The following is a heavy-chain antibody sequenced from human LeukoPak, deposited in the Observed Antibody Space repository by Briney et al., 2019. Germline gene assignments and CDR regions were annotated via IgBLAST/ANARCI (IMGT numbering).Heavy chain of an antibody. Sequence: GASVKVSCKASGYTFTSYGISWVRQAPGQGLEWMRWISAYNGNTNYAQKLQGRVTMTTDTSTSTAYMELRSLRSDDTAVYYCARDRTYYYGSGSPDYWGQGTLVTVSS. D-gene: IGHD3-10*01. CDR2: ISAYNGNT. J-gene: IGHJ4*02. V-gene: IGHV1-18*01. CDR1: GYTFTSYG. CDR3: ARDRTYYYGSGSPDY.